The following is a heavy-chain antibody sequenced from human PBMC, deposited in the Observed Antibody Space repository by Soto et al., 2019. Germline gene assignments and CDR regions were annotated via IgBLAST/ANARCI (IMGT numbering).Heavy chain of an antibody. CDR1: GDSISTYY. Sequence: ETLSLTCDVSGDSISTYYWSWIRQPPGKGLEWIGYVYYSGSTLYNPSLESRVTMSIDMSKKQVSLKLTSVIAADTAVYYCARTRMIESWIDYWGHGTLVTVSS. J-gene: IGHJ4*01. D-gene: IGHD2-21*01. CDR3: ARTRMIESWIDY. V-gene: IGHV4-59*01. CDR2: VYYSGST.